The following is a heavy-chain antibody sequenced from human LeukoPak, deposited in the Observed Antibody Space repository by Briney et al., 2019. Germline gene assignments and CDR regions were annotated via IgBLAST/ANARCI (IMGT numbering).Heavy chain of an antibody. CDR3: ARVVVPAAIGY. V-gene: IGHV3-53*01. CDR2: IYSGGST. D-gene: IGHD2-2*01. J-gene: IGHJ4*02. CDR1: GFTVSSNY. Sequence: PGGSLRLSCAASGFTVSSNYMSWVRQAPGKGLEWVSVIYSGGSTYYADSVKGRFAISRDNSKNTLYLQMNSLRAEDTAVYYCARVVVPAAIGYWGQGTLVTVSS.